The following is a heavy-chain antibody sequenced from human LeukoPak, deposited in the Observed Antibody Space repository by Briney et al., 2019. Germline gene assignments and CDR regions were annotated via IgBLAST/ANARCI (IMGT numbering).Heavy chain of an antibody. CDR1: GYTFTGYY. D-gene: IGHD5-12*01. Sequence: GASVKVSCKASGYTFTGYYMHWVRQAPGQGLGWMGWINPNSGGTNSAQKFQGRVTMTRDTSISTAYMVLSRLRSDDTAVYYCARGIMATNWIYYYYNYMDVWGKGTTVTVSS. CDR2: INPNSGGT. V-gene: IGHV1-2*02. CDR3: ARGIMATNWIYYYYNYMDV. J-gene: IGHJ6*03.